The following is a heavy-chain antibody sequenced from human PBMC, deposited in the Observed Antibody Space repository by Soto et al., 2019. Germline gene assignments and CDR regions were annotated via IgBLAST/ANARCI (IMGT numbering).Heavy chain of an antibody. CDR3: ARRYGRAFDI. V-gene: IGHV4-59*08. CDR1: GGSINSYY. J-gene: IGHJ3*02. Sequence: QVQLQESGPGLVKPSETLSLTCTVSGGSINSYYWSWIRQPPGKGLEWIGYIFYSGSTNYNPSLNSLATIAVGTPENQFSLKLSSVTAADTAVYYCARRYGRAFDIWGQGTMVTVSS. D-gene: IGHD4-17*01. CDR2: IFYSGST.